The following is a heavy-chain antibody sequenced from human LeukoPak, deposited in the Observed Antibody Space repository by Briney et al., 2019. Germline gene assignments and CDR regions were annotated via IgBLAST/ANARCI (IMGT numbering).Heavy chain of an antibody. CDR2: IYYSGST. V-gene: IGHV4-39*07. D-gene: IGHD3-22*01. Sequence: SETLSLTCTVSGGSISTSNYYWGWIRQPPGKGLEWIGSIYYSGSTYYNPSLKSRVTISVDTSKNQFSLKLSSVTAADTAVYYCARDMDPTGTYYYDSSGTGWFDPWGQGTLVTVSS. J-gene: IGHJ5*02. CDR3: ARDMDPTGTYYYDSSGTGWFDP. CDR1: GGSISTSNYY.